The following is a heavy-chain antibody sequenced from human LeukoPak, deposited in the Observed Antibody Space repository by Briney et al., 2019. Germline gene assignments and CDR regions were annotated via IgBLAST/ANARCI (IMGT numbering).Heavy chain of an antibody. J-gene: IGHJ5*02. CDR3: ARVGGSSSPFDP. CDR1: GFTFSIYW. CDR2: IKQDGSEK. D-gene: IGHD1-26*01. Sequence: GGSLRLSCAASGFTFSIYWMSWVRQAPGKGLEWVANIKQDGSEKYYVDSVKGRFTISRDNAKNSLYLQMNSLRAEDTAVYYCARVGGSSSPFDPWGQGTLVTVSS. V-gene: IGHV3-7*01.